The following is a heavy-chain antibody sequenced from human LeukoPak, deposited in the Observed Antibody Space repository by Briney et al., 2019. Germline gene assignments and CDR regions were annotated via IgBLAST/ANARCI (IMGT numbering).Heavy chain of an antibody. Sequence: SETLSLTCTVSGGSISSYYWSWIRQPPGKGLEWIGEINHSGSTNYNPSLKSRVTISVDTSKNQFSLKLSSVTAADTAVYYCASGYSYYYYYGMDVWGQGTTVTVSS. J-gene: IGHJ6*02. CDR3: ASGYSYYYYYGMDV. V-gene: IGHV4-34*01. CDR2: INHSGST. CDR1: GGSISSYY. D-gene: IGHD2-21*01.